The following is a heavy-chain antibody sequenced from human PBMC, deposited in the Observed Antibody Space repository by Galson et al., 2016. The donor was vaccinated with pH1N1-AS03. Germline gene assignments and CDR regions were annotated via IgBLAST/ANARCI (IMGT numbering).Heavy chain of an antibody. J-gene: IGHJ3*02. Sequence: SLRLSCAASGFSFSRYAMIWVRQAPGKGLEWVSSLSGTGLSAYYADSVKGRFSISRDNSKSTVYLHLKGLRVEDTALYYCARHPEDGSTWYMSRTAFEIWGQGTMVTVSS. V-gene: IGHV3-23*01. CDR3: ARHPEDGSTWYMSRTAFEI. D-gene: IGHD6-13*01. CDR1: GFSFSRYA. CDR2: LSGTGLSA.